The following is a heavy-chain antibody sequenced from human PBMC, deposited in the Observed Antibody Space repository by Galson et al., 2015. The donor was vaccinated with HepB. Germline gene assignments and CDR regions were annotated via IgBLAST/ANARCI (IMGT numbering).Heavy chain of an antibody. J-gene: IGHJ4*02. V-gene: IGHV2-5*02. CDR3: AHSVLGSYFDY. CDR2: IYWDDEM. D-gene: IGHD1-26*01. CDR1: EFSLTTTGVS. Sequence: PALVKPTQTLTLTCTFSEFSLTTTGVSVGWIRQPPGKALEWLALIYWDDEMRYSPSLKSRLTVTKDTSRNQVVLTMTNMDPVDTATYYCAHSVLGSYFDYWGQGILVTVSS.